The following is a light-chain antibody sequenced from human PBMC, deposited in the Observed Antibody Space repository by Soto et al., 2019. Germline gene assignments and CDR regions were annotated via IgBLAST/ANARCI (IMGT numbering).Light chain of an antibody. CDR1: SSDVGYYNY. J-gene: IGLJ1*01. CDR2: EVS. V-gene: IGLV2-8*01. Sequence: QSALTQPPSASGSPGQSVTISCTGTSSDVGYYNYVSWYQQYPGKAPKLLIYEVSKRPSGVPDRFSGSKSGNTASLTVSGLQAADEADYYCTSYAGTDVHYVFGTGTKVTGL. CDR3: TSYAGTDVHYV.